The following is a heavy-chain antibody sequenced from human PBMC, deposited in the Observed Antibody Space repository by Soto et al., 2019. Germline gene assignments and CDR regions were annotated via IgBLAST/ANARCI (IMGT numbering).Heavy chain of an antibody. CDR2: IFYSGRT. J-gene: IGHJ4*02. V-gene: IGHV4-59*08. CDR1: GGSISNYY. D-gene: IGHD3-22*01. Sequence: SETLSLTCTVSGGSISNYYWSWVRQPPGKGLEWIGYIFYSGRTNYNPSLKSRVTISVDTSKNQFSLQLSSVTAADTAVYFCAGHYYDSSGYYVSTYYFDYWGQGTLVTVSS. CDR3: AGHYYDSSGYYVSTYYFDY.